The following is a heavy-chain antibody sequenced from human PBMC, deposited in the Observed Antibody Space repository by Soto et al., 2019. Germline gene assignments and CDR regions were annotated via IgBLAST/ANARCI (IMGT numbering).Heavy chain of an antibody. CDR1: GGTFSNYA. V-gene: IGHV1-69*06. CDR2: SIPEFGTA. Sequence: QVQLVQSGPEVKKPGSSVKVSCKASGGTFSNYAITWVRQAPGQGPEYMGGSIPEFGTANYAQKFQDRARISAVSSMSTAHMELTGLAFDDTDVDYDAGGLDSCFDSSGPSGDAALEIWGQGTLVTVS. D-gene: IGHD3-22*01. CDR3: AGGLDSCFDSSGPSGDAALEI. J-gene: IGHJ3*02.